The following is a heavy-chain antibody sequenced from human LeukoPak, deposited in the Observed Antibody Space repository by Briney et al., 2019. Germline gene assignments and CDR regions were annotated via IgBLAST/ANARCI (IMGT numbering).Heavy chain of an antibody. J-gene: IGHJ5*02. CDR3: AKDRGSSSWYGWFDP. V-gene: IGHV3-23*01. D-gene: IGHD6-13*01. Sequence: PGGSLRLSCAASAFSFNNYAMSWVRQAPGKGLEWVSAITGSGDDTYHADSVKGRFTISRDNSRNTLYLQMNSLRAEDTALYYCAKDRGSSSWYGWFDPWGQGTLVTVSS. CDR2: ITGSGDDT. CDR1: AFSFNNYA.